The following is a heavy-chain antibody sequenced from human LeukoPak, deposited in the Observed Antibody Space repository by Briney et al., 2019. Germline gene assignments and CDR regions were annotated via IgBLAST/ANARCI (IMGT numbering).Heavy chain of an antibody. CDR2: ISGSGDST. D-gene: IGHD4-17*01. CDR1: GFTFSDYA. CDR3: ARVEADSGVLDY. J-gene: IGHJ4*02. V-gene: IGHV3-23*01. Sequence: GGSLRLSCAASGFTFSDYALNWVRQAPGKGLEWVLGISGSGDSTWSADSVKGRLTISRDKSKDTLYLQMNSLRADDTAVYYCARVEADSGVLDYWGQGTLVTVSS.